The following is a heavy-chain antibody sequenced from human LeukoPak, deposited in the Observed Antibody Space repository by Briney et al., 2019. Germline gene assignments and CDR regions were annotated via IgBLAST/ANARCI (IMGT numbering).Heavy chain of an antibody. CDR3: AREDCSDVRCYGAPDA. CDR2: ISANNNI. D-gene: IGHD2-15*01. CDR1: EFTFTSYA. Sequence: GGSLRLSRVASEFTFTSYAMTSVRQAPGKGLEWVSSISANNNIYYADPVKGRVTSSRDNAMNSLSLQMNSLRAENTAIYYCAREDCSDVRCYGAPDAWGQGTRVTVSS. V-gene: IGHV3-21*06. J-gene: IGHJ5*02.